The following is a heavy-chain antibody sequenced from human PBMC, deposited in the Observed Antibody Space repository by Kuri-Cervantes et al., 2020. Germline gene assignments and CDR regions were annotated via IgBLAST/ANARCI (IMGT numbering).Heavy chain of an antibody. CDR2: ISAYNGNT. J-gene: IGHJ4*02. CDR1: GYTFTRYG. Sequence: ASVKVSCKASGYTFTRYGISRVRQAPGQGLEWMGWISAYNGNTNHTQKFQGRVTLTTDTSTSTAYMELRSLRSEDTAVYYCATRGGPGGGGLAYYFDYWGQGTLVTVSS. V-gene: IGHV1-18*01. CDR3: ATRGGPGGGGLAYYFDY. D-gene: IGHD3-16*01.